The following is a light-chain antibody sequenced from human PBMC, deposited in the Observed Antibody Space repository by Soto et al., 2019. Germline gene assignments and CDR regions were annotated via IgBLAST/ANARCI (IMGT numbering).Light chain of an antibody. CDR2: GAS. CDR3: QQYGNSPQT. J-gene: IGKJ1*01. CDR1: QSVSSSQ. Sequence: EIVLTQSPGTLSLSPGERATLSCRASQSVSSSQLAWYQQKPGQAPRLLIYGASSRATGIPDGFRGGGSGTDFTLTIGRLEPEDFAVYFCQQYGNSPQTFGQGTKVEIK. V-gene: IGKV3-20*01.